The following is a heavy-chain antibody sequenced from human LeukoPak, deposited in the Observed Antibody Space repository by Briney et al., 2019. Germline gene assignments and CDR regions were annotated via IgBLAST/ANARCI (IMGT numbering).Heavy chain of an antibody. CDR3: TRNYDSSGYDY. J-gene: IGHJ4*02. CDR1: GFTFGDYA. V-gene: IGHV3-49*03. Sequence: HPGGSLRLSCTASGFTFGDYAMSWIRQAPGKGLEWVGFIRTKTYGGTTEYAASVKGRFTISRDDSKSIAYLQMNSLKTEDTAVYYCTRNYDSSGYDYWGQGTLVTVSS. D-gene: IGHD3-22*01. CDR2: IRTKTYGGTT.